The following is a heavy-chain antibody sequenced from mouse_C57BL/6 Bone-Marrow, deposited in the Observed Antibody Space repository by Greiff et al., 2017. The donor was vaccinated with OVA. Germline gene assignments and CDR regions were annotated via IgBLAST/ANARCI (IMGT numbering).Heavy chain of an antibody. J-gene: IGHJ2*01. CDR3: ARLRYGNLDY. Sequence: VQLQQSGAELMKPGASVKLSCKATGYTFTGYWIEWVKQRPGHGLEWIGEILPGSGSNTYNEKFKCKATFTADTSSNTAYMQRSSLTTEDADIDYCARLRYGNLDYWGQGTTLTVSS. D-gene: IGHD2-1*01. CDR2: ILPGSGSN. CDR1: GYTFTGYW. V-gene: IGHV1-9*01.